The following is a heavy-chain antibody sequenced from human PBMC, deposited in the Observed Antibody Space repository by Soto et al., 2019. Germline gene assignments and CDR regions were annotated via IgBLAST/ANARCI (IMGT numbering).Heavy chain of an antibody. CDR1: GGSISSSNW. Sequence: TETLSLTCAVSGGSISSSNWWSWVRQPPGKGLEWIGEIYHSGSTNYNPSLKSRVTISVDKSKNQFSLKLSSVPAADTAVYYCARALGVLRYFYWGQGTLVTVSS. V-gene: IGHV4-4*02. CDR2: IYHSGST. D-gene: IGHD3-9*01. J-gene: IGHJ4*02. CDR3: ARALGVLRYFY.